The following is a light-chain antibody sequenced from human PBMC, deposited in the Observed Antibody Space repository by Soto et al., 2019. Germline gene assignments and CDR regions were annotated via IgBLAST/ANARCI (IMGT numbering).Light chain of an antibody. J-gene: IGKJ5*01. CDR1: QSVGTY. V-gene: IGKV3-11*01. Sequence: EIVLTQSPATLSLSPGERATLSCRASQSVGTYLAWFRQTPGQAPRLLIFDASNRATGIPARFSGSGSGTDFTLTISSLEPEDFAVYYCQQRSNWPITFGQGTRLEIK. CDR3: QQRSNWPIT. CDR2: DAS.